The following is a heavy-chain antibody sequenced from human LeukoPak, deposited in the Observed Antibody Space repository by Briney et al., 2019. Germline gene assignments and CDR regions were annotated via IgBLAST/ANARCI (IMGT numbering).Heavy chain of an antibody. J-gene: IGHJ4*02. CDR1: GGSISSGDYY. CDR2: IYHNGRT. D-gene: IGHD4/OR15-4a*01. Sequence: SETLSLTCTVSGGSISSGDYYWSWIRQPPGKGLEWIGYIYHNGRTYHNPSLKSRVTISVDRSKNQFSLKLSSVTAADTAVYYCASAPNYSYFDYWGQGTLVTVSS. CDR3: ASAPNYSYFDY. V-gene: IGHV4-30-2*01.